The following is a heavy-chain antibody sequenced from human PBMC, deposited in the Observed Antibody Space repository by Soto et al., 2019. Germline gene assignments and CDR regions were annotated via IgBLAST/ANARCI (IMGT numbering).Heavy chain of an antibody. D-gene: IGHD2-2*02. Sequence: PVESLKISCKGSGYRFTSYCIGWVRQMPGKGLEWMVIIYLGDSNTRYSPSFQGQVTISADKSISAAYLQWSSLKASDTAIYYCARQEYCSSTSCYTVDSWGQGTLVTVSS. J-gene: IGHJ4*02. CDR1: GYRFTSYC. V-gene: IGHV5-51*01. CDR2: IYLGDSNT. CDR3: ARQEYCSSTSCYTVDS.